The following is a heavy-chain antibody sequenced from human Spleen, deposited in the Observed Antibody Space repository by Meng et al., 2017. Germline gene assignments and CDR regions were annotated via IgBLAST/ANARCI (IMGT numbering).Heavy chain of an antibody. CDR2: IDPGSGGT. J-gene: IGHJ4*02. V-gene: IGHV1-2*06. Sequence: QVHLVQSGAGLKNPGASVKVSCKPSGYTFTAYWLHWVRLAPGQGLEWMGRIDPGSGGTQYPQNFQGRVLMTRDTSISTTYMELSGLRSDDTAVYYCVRDEDISAAGKLFGDYWGQGTLVTVSS. CDR3: VRDEDISAAGKLFGDY. CDR1: GYTFTAYW. D-gene: IGHD6-13*01.